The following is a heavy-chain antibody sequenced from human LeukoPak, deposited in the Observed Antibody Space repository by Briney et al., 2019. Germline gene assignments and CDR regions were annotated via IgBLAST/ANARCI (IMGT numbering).Heavy chain of an antibody. D-gene: IGHD4-17*01. CDR1: GFTFSSYA. J-gene: IGHJ4*02. CDR3: AKSIGLYGDYFGPPDY. V-gene: IGHV3-23*01. Sequence: GGSLRLSCAASGFTFSSYAMSWVRQAPGKGLEWVSAISGSGGSTYYADSVKGRFTISRDNSKNTLYLQMNSLRAEDTAVYYCAKSIGLYGDYFGPPDYWGQGTLVTVSS. CDR2: ISGSGGST.